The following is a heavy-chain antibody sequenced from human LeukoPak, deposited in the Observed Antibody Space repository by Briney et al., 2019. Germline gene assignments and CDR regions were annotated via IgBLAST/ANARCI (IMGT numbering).Heavy chain of an antibody. Sequence: GGSLRLSCAASGFTFSSYWMHWVRQAPGKGLVWVSRINSDGSRTTYADSVKGRFTISRDNAKNSLYLQMNSLRAEDTAVYYCARSPEYYCSSTSCLYYYGMDVWGQGTTVTVSS. J-gene: IGHJ6*02. V-gene: IGHV3-74*01. CDR2: INSDGSRT. D-gene: IGHD2-2*01. CDR1: GFTFSSYW. CDR3: ARSPEYYCSSTSCLYYYGMDV.